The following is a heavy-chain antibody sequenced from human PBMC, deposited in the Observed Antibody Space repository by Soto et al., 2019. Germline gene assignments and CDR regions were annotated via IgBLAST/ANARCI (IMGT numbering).Heavy chain of an antibody. D-gene: IGHD3-22*01. Sequence: EVQLLASGGGLVQPGESLRLSCTASGFTFSTYGMSWVRQAPGKGLEWVSSMSGDGTTTYYIDSVKGRFTISRDNSRNTLSLQMNSLRTEDTAIYYCAKDITFYSSAYNFGAQGILVTVSS. J-gene: IGHJ4*02. CDR3: AKDITFYSSAYNF. V-gene: IGHV3-23*01. CDR1: GFTFSTYG. CDR2: MSGDGTTT.